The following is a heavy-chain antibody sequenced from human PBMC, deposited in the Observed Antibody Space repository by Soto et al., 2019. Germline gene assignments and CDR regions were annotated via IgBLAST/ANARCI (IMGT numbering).Heavy chain of an antibody. V-gene: IGHV1-46*01. D-gene: IGHD2-15*01. CDR2: VNPSGVST. Sequence: QVQLVQSGAEVKKPGASVKVSCKASGYIFTAYSMHWVRQAPGQGLEWMGVVNPSGVSTNYPQKFQGRITMTRDTSTSTVYKELGGLRSEDTAVYYCAREENCSDGICYSEYFLRWGQGTLVTVSS. CDR3: AREENCSDGICYSEYFLR. CDR1: GYIFTAYS. J-gene: IGHJ1*01.